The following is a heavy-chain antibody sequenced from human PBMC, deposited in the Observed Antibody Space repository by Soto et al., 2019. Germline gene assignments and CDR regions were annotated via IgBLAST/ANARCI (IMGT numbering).Heavy chain of an antibody. CDR1: GYIFTDYY. CDR3: ASGHVRPRTGAMDA. V-gene: IGHV1-2*02. J-gene: IGHJ6*02. D-gene: IGHD1-1*01. CDR2: INPYRGAT. Sequence: XSVKVSCQASGYIFTDYYMHWVRQAPGQGLEWMGWINPYRGATNDAQKFQGRVTMTRDTAISTSYMELSRLRSDDTAVYWCASGHVRPRTGAMDAWGQGTTVTVSS.